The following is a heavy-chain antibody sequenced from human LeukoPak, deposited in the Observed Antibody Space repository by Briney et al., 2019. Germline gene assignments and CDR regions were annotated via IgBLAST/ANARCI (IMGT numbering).Heavy chain of an antibody. CDR2: IYYSGST. CDR1: DGSISSGGYY. CDR3: ARGGYDSSGYSVYYFDN. Sequence: SQTLSLTCTVSDGSISSGGYYWSWIRQHPEKGLEWIGYIYYSGSTYYNPSLKSRVTISVDTSKNQFSLKVTSVTAADTAVYYCARGGYDSSGYSVYYFDNWGQGTLVTVSS. J-gene: IGHJ4*02. D-gene: IGHD3-22*01. V-gene: IGHV4-31*03.